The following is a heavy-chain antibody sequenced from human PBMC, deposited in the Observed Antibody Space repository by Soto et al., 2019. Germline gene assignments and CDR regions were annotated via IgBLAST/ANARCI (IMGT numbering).Heavy chain of an antibody. CDR3: ERVGVAATRALDY. CDR2: VYDSGST. J-gene: IGHJ4*02. CDR1: GGSISSGGYY. D-gene: IGHD2-15*01. V-gene: IGHV4-31*03. Sequence: SETLSLTCTVSGGSISSGGYYWHWIRQHPGKGLEWIGYVYDSGSTYYNPSLKSRVTISVDTSKHQFSLKLSSVTAADTAVYYCERVGVAATRALDYWGQGTLVTVSS.